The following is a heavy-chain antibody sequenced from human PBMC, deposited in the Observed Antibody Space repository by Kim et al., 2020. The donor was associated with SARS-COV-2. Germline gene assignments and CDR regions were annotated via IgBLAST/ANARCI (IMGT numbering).Heavy chain of an antibody. V-gene: IGHV7-4-1*02. CDR3: ASGLRYFDWLDACDI. Sequence: ASVKVSCKASGYTFTSYAMNWVRQAPGQGLEWMGWINTNTGNPTYAQGFTGRFVFSLDTSVSTAYLQISSLKAEDTAVYYCASGLRYFDWLDACDIWGQGTMVTVSS. D-gene: IGHD3-9*01. CDR1: GYTFTSYA. J-gene: IGHJ3*02. CDR2: INTNTGNP.